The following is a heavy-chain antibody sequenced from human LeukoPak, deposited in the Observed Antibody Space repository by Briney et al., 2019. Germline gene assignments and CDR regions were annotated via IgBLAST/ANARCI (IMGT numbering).Heavy chain of an antibody. CDR2: TYYRSKWYH. Sequence: SQTLSLTCAISGDSVSSNSAAWNWIRQSPSRGLEWLGRTYYRSKWYHDYAVSVKSRVTINPDTSKNQFSLQLNSVIPEDTAMYHCARGGIGYCSSSSCYFDYWGRGTLVTVYS. V-gene: IGHV6-1*01. CDR3: ARGGIGYCSSSSCYFDY. J-gene: IGHJ4*02. D-gene: IGHD2-2*01. CDR1: GDSVSSNSAA.